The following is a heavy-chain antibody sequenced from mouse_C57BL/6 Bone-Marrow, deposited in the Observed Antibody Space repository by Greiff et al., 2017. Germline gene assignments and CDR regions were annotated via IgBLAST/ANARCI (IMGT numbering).Heavy chain of an antibody. D-gene: IGHD1-1*01. CDR2: INPHNGGT. Sequence: EVQLQQSGPELVKPGASVKISCKASGYTFTDYYMNWVKQSHGKSLEWIGDINPHNGGTSYNQKFKGKATLTVDKCSSTAYMELRSLTSEDSAVYYCAREEGYYGPWFAYWGQGTLVTVSA. CDR3: AREEGYYGPWFAY. J-gene: IGHJ3*01. CDR1: GYTFTDYY. V-gene: IGHV1-26*01.